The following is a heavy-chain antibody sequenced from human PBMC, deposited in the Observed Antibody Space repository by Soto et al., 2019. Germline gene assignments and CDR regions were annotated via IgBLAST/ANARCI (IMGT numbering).Heavy chain of an antibody. V-gene: IGHV1-46*01. CDR1: GYTFTHYY. CDR3: ATSVNSAMAFDY. J-gene: IGHJ4*02. Sequence: ASVKVSCKASGYTFTHYYMHWVRQAPGQGLEWMGIINPNGGSTTYAQRFRAGFTLTRDTSTSTVYMELSSLRSEDPAVYYCATSVNSAMAFDYWGQGTLVTVSS. CDR2: INPNGGST. D-gene: IGHD5-18*01.